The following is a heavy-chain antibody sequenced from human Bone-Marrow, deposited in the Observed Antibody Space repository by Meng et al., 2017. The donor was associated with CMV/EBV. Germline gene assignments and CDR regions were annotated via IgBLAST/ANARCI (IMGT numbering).Heavy chain of an antibody. CDR1: GFTFDDDG. V-gene: IGHV3-20*01. CDR3: ARVSTGTHWYFDL. Sequence: AASGFTFDDDGMSWVRQAPGKGLEWVSGINWNGVSTGYADSVKGRFTISRDNAKNSLYLQMNSLRTEDTALYHCARVSTGTHWYFDLWGRGTLVTVSS. CDR2: INWNGVST. D-gene: IGHD1-1*01. J-gene: IGHJ2*01.